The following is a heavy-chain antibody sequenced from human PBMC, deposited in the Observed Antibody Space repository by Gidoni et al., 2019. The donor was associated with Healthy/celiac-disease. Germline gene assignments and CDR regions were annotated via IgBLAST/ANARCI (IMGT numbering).Heavy chain of an antibody. CDR1: GGTFSSYA. CDR2: IIPIFGTA. CDR3: AREVQGDFWSGYSLIRYFDY. D-gene: IGHD3-3*01. J-gene: IGHJ4*02. Sequence: QVQLVQSGAEVKKPGSSVKVSCTASGGTFSSYAISWVRQAPGQGLEWMGGIIPIFGTANYAQKFQGRVTITADESTSTAYMELSSLRSEDTAVYYCAREVQGDFWSGYSLIRYFDYWGQGTLVTVSS. V-gene: IGHV1-69*01.